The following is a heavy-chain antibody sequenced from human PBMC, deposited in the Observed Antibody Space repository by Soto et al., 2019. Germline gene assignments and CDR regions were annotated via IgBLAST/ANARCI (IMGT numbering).Heavy chain of an antibody. CDR3: ARSLEGTTVTNWFDP. Sequence: QVQLVQSGAEVKKPGSSVKVSCKASGDTFSSYSITWVRQAPGQGLEWMGGIIPVFGSAAYAQTFEDRLTITADVSTSTIYMELSSLRSDDTAVYYCARSLEGTTVTNWFDPWGQGALVTVSS. CDR2: IIPVFGSA. D-gene: IGHD4-17*01. V-gene: IGHV1-69*01. J-gene: IGHJ5*02. CDR1: GDTFSSYS.